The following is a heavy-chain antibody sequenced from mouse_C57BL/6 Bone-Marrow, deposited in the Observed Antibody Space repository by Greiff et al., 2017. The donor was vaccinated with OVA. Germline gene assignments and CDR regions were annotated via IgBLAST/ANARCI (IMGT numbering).Heavy chain of an antibody. Sequence: QVTLKESGPGILQPSQTLSLTCSFSGFSLSTFGMGVGWIRQPSGKGLEWLAHIWWDDDKYYNPALKSRLTLSKATYKNQVFLKIANVHTSDQSSSYCARSMLVTDFDYWGQGTTLTVSS. CDR1: GFSLSTFGMG. D-gene: IGHD2-3*01. CDR2: IWWDDDK. CDR3: ARSMLVTDFDY. J-gene: IGHJ2*01. V-gene: IGHV8-8*01.